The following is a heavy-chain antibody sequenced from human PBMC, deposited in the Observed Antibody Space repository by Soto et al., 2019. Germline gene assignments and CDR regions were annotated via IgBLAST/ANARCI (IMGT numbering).Heavy chain of an antibody. CDR1: GFTFSSYA. J-gene: IGHJ4*02. D-gene: IGHD5-12*01. CDR2: ISGSDGST. V-gene: IGHV3-23*01. Sequence: EVQLLESGGGLVQPGGSLRLSCAASGFTFSSYAMNWVRQAPGKGLEWVSVISGSDGSTYYADSVKGRFTISRDNSKNTLYVEMNRLSAEDTAVYYCAKAISGYNAPLDHSGQGTRVTVSS. CDR3: AKAISGYNAPLDH.